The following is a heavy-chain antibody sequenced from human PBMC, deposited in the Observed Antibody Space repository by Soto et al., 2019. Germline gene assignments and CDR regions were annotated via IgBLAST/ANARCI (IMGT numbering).Heavy chain of an antibody. Sequence: SETLSLTCTVSGGTIRSSNFYWAWIRQPPGKGLEWIGSIDYSGSTYYNPSLKSRVTISVDTSKNHFSLKLGSVTAADTALYYCSRRAPEGFDPWGQGTLVTVSS. CDR1: GGTIRSSNFY. CDR2: IDYSGST. J-gene: IGHJ5*02. CDR3: SRRAPEGFDP. V-gene: IGHV4-39*02.